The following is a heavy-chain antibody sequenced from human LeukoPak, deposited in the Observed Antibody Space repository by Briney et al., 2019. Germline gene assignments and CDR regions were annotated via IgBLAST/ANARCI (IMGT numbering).Heavy chain of an antibody. D-gene: IGHD6-19*01. CDR1: GGSFSGYY. V-gene: IGHV4-34*01. CDR2: INHSGST. CDR3: AREFSYSSGWYAKPEYFQH. J-gene: IGHJ1*01. Sequence: PSETLSLTCAVYGGSFSGYYWSWIRQPPGKGLEWIGEINHSGSTNYNPSLKSRVTISVDTSKNQFSLKLSSVTAADTAVHYCAREFSYSSGWYAKPEYFQHWGQGTLVTVSS.